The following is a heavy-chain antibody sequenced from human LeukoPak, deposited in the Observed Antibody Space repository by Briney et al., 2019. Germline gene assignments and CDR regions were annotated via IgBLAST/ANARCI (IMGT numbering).Heavy chain of an antibody. V-gene: IGHV1-8*01. CDR2: MNPNSGNT. D-gene: IGHD3-10*01. J-gene: IGHJ6*02. CDR3: ARLNYYGSGSYYYSSYYFYGMEV. Sequence: ASVNVSCKASGYTFTSYDINWVRQAAGQGLEWMGWMNPNSGNTGYAQKFQGRVTMTRNTSISTAYMELSSLRSEDTAVYYCARLNYYGSGSYYYSSYYFYGMEVWGQGTTVTVSS. CDR1: GYTFTSYD.